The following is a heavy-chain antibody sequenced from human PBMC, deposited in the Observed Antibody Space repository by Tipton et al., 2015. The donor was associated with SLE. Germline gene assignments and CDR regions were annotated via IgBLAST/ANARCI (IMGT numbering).Heavy chain of an antibody. Sequence: TLSLTCTVSGGSITSYYWSWIRQPPGKGPEWIGESHQSGSTNYHPSFKSRVTISVDTSKNQFSLRLSSVTAADTAVYYCARGDVDWGQGTLVTVSS. CDR1: GGSITSYY. CDR2: SHQSGST. D-gene: IGHD5-24*01. CDR3: ARGDVD. J-gene: IGHJ4*02. V-gene: IGHV4-59*12.